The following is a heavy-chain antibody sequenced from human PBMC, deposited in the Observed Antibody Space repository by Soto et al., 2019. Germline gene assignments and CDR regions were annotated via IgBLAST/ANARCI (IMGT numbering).Heavy chain of an antibody. CDR3: VRFSGIPV. D-gene: IGHD1-1*01. Sequence: GASVKVSCKTSGYTFTYYALHWVRQAPGQGLEWMGWINIGNGKTKYSQNFQGRLTITRDTSATTLYMELSSLRSEDTTVYYCVRFSGIPVWGQGTLVTVSS. V-gene: IGHV1-3*04. J-gene: IGHJ4*02. CDR2: INIGNGKT. CDR1: GYTFTYYA.